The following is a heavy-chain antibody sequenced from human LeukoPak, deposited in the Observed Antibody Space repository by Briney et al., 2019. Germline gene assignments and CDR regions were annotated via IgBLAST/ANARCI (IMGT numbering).Heavy chain of an antibody. CDR3: VKGSAEARPYYFDY. Sequence: ASVKVSCKASGYIFTDYYMHWVRQAPGQELGWMGRINPNSGGTNYAQKFQGRVTMTRDTSISTAYMELNSLRAEDTAVYYCVKGSAEARPYYFDYWGQGTLVTVSS. D-gene: IGHD2-21*01. CDR1: GYIFTDYY. CDR2: INPNSGGT. V-gene: IGHV1-2*06. J-gene: IGHJ4*02.